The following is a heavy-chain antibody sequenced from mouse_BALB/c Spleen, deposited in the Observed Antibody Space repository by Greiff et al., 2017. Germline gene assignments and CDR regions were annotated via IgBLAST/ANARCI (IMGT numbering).Heavy chain of an antibody. CDR3: ARFPFFYAMDY. V-gene: IGHV5-17*02. CDR1: GFTFSSFG. Sequence: EVMLVESGGGLVQPGGSRKLSCAASGFTFSSFGMHWVRQAPEKGLEWVAYISSGSSTIYYADTVKGRFTISRDNPKNTLFLQMTSLRSEDTAMYYCARFPFFYAMDYWGQGTSVTVSS. CDR2: ISSGSSTI. J-gene: IGHJ4*01.